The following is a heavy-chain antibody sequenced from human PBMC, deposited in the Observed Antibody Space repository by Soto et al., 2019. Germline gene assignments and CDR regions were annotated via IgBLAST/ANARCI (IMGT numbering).Heavy chain of an antibody. CDR1: GGSFSGFY. J-gene: IGHJ4*02. V-gene: IGHV4-34*04. D-gene: IGHD2-21*02. CDR2: IDHSGIT. CDR3: ARGVSVTLAVQGGAPDKNYFDS. Sequence: PSETLSLTCAVSGGSFSGFYWSWIRQSPGKVLEWIGEIDHSGITNHNTALRSRATMSVDTSKNQFSLKLRSVTAADTAVYYCARGVSVTLAVQGGAPDKNYFDSWSQGTFVTVYS.